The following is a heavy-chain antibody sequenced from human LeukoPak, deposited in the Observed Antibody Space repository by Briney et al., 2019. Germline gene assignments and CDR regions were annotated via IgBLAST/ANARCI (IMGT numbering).Heavy chain of an antibody. V-gene: IGHV1-2*02. Sequence: GASVKVSCKASGYTFTGYYIHWVRQAPGQGLEWMGWINPNSGVTNHAQKFQGRVTMSRDMSISTAYMELSRLTSDDTAVYFCARDSPEDRESALDIWGQGTMVTVSS. CDR3: ARDSPEDRESALDI. J-gene: IGHJ3*02. CDR1: GYTFTGYY. D-gene: IGHD1-14*01. CDR2: INPNSGVT.